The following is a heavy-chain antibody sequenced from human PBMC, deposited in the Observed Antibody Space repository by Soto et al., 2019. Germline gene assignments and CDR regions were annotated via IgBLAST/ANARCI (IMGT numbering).Heavy chain of an antibody. D-gene: IGHD2-2*02. CDR1: GGTFSSYA. CDR3: ARDLGYCSSTSCYTTFLYYYGMDV. V-gene: IGHV1-69*13. J-gene: IGHJ6*02. CDR2: IIPIFGTA. Sequence: GASVKVSCKASGGTFSSYAISWVRQAPGQGLEWMGGIIPIFGTANYAQKFQGRVTITADESTSTAYMELSSLRSEDTAVYYCARDLGYCSSTSCYTTFLYYYGMDVWGQGTTVTVSS.